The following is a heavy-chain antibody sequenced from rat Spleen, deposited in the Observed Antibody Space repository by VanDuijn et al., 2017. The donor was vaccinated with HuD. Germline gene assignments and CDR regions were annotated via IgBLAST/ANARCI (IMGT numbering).Heavy chain of an antibody. CDR3: ARRRSSPYFDY. Sequence: EVQLVESGGGLVQPGRSLKLSCAASGFTFSDYAMAWVRQAPKKGLEWVATIIYDGSSTYYRDSVKGRFTISRDNAKSTLYLQMDSLRSEDTATYYCARRRSSPYFDYWGQGVMVTVSS. D-gene: IGHD1-2*01. CDR2: IIYDGSST. CDR1: GFTFSDYA. J-gene: IGHJ2*01. V-gene: IGHV5-17*01.